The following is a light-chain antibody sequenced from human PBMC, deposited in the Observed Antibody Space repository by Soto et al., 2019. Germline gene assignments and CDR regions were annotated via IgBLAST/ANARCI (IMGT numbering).Light chain of an antibody. V-gene: IGLV3-21*04. CDR2: YDS. CDR1: NIGSKS. J-gene: IGLJ1*01. Sequence: SYELTQPPSVSVAPGKTARITCGGNNIGSKSVHWYQQRPGQAPVLVIYYDSDRPSGIPERFSGSNSGNTATLTISRVEAGDEADYYCQVWYSISDPLYVFGTGTKLTVL. CDR3: QVWYSISDPLYV.